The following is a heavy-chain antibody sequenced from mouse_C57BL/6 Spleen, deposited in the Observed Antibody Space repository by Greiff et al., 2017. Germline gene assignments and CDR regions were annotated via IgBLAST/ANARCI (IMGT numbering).Heavy chain of an antibody. CDR3: ARSGYYAGLAY. V-gene: IGHV1-59*01. Sequence: QVQLQQSGAELVRPGTSVKLSCKASGYTFTSYWMHWVKQRPGQGLEWIGVIDPSDSYTNYNQKFKGKATLTVDTSSSTAYMQLSSLTSEDAAVYYCARSGYYAGLAYWGQGTLVTVSA. CDR1: GYTFTSYW. J-gene: IGHJ3*01. D-gene: IGHD2-3*01. CDR2: IDPSDSYT.